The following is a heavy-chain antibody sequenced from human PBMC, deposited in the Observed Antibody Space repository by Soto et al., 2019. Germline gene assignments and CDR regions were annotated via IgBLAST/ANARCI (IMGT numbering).Heavy chain of an antibody. J-gene: IGHJ5*02. V-gene: IGHV1-2*04. D-gene: IGHD5-18*01. CDR2: INPNSGGT. CDR3: ARGGVDTAMVADNWFDP. Sequence: QVQLVQSGAEVKKPGASVKVSCKASGYTFTGYYMHWVRQAPGQGLEWMGWINPNSGGTNYAQKFQGWVTMTRDTSISTAYRELSRLRSDDTAVYDCARGGVDTAMVADNWFDPWGKGTLVTVSS. CDR1: GYTFTGYY.